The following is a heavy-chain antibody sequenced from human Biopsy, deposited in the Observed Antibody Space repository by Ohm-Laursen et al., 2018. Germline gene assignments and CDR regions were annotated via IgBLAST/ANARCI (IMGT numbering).Heavy chain of an antibody. CDR3: ARATNSTGWPYYHFYGMDV. V-gene: IGHV4-59*01. D-gene: IGHD2/OR15-2a*01. CDR2: IYYSGST. J-gene: IGHJ6*02. CDR1: GGSISSDY. Sequence: TLSLTCTVSGGSISSDYWSWIRQTPGKGLEWIGYIYYSGSTNYNPSLKSRVTISVDTSKNQFSLRLNSVTAADTAVYYCARATNSTGWPYYHFYGMDVWGQGTTVTVSS.